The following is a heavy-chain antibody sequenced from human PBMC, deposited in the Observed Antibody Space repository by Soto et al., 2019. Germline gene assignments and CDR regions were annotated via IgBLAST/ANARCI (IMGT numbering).Heavy chain of an antibody. CDR2: IYSGGST. J-gene: IGHJ6*03. CDR1: GFTVRSNY. CDR3: ARDGGYYYYMDV. V-gene: IGHV3-53*04. D-gene: IGHD3-3*01. Sequence: LSLTCAASGFTVRSNYMSWVRQAPGKGLEWVSVIYSGGSTYYADSVKGRFTISRHNSKNTLYLQMNSLRAEDTAVYYCARDGGYYYYMDVWGKGTTVTVSS.